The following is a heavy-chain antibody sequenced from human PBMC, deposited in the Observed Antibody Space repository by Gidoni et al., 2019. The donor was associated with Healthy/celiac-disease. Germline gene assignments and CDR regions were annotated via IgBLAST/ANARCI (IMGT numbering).Heavy chain of an antibody. Sequence: EVQLVEPGGVVVQPGGSLRLSCAASGFTFDDYTRHWVRQAPGKGLEWVSLISGDGGSTYYADSVKGRFTISRDNSKNSLYLQMNSLRTEDTALYYCAKGDGFGELSDYWGQGTLVTVSS. V-gene: IGHV3-43*01. CDR1: GFTFDDYT. CDR2: ISGDGGST. J-gene: IGHJ4*02. D-gene: IGHD3-10*01. CDR3: AKGDGFGELSDY.